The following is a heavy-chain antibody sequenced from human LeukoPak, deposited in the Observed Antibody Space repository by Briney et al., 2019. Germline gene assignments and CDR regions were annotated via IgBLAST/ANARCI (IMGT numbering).Heavy chain of an antibody. V-gene: IGHV1-69*06. CDR3: ARMGGVAGSDY. CDR2: IIPIFGTA. Sequence: PVKVSCKASGGTLSNYSISWVRQAPGRGVGWMGGIIPIFGTANYAQKFQGRVTITADKSTSTAYMELSSLRSEDTAVYYCARMGGVAGSDYWGQGTLVTVSS. D-gene: IGHD6-19*01. J-gene: IGHJ4*02. CDR1: GGTLSNYS.